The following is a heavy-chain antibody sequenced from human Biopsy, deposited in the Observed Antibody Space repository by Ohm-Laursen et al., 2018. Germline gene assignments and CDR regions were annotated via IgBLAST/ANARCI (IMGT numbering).Heavy chain of an antibody. V-gene: IGHV3-21*04. Sequence: GSLRLSCAASGFDFSDYSMSWVRQAPGKGLEWVLSVTTTSSYIYYADSVKGRFTISRDNAKNCLYLQMNSLRTQDTALYYCARDGGVSYFGLDVWGLGTTATVSS. CDR3: ARDGGVSYFGLDV. J-gene: IGHJ6*02. D-gene: IGHD3-16*01. CDR2: VTTTSSYI. CDR1: GFDFSDYS.